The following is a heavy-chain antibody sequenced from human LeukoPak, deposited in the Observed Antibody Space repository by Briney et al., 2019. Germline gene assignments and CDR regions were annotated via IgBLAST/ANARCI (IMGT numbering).Heavy chain of an antibody. CDR2: INHSGST. V-gene: IGHV4-34*01. D-gene: IGHD3-16*01. Sequence: SETLSLTCAVYGESFSSYYWNWIRQPPGKGLEWIGEINHSGSTNYNASLKSRVTISLDTSKNQFSLKLSSATAADTAVYYCASTSILSRDRPRFGGLMRYCGQGNLVSVSS. CDR1: GESFSSYY. J-gene: IGHJ4*02. CDR3: ASTSILSRDRPRFGGLMRY.